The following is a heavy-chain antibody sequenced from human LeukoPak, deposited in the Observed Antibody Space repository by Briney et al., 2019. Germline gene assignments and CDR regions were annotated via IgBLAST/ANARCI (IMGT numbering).Heavy chain of an antibody. J-gene: IGHJ4*02. D-gene: IGHD3-22*01. Sequence: GGSLRLSCAASGFTFSSYGMHWVRQAPGKGLEWVAFIRYDGSNKYYADSVKGRFTISRDNSKNTLYLQMNSLRAEDTAVYYCAREDYYDSSATPDYWGQGTLVTVSS. CDR3: AREDYYDSSATPDY. CDR1: GFTFSSYG. CDR2: IRYDGSNK. V-gene: IGHV3-30*02.